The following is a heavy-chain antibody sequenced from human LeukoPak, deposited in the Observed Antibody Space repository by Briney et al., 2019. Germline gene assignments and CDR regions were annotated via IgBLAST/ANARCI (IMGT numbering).Heavy chain of an antibody. Sequence: GGSLRLSCAASGFTFSSYAMSWVRLVPGKGLEWVSAISGSGGGTFYTDSLKGRFTISRDNSKNTLLLQMNSLRAADTAMYYCAKGYDHYDDGGYYSRPDAFDLWGQGTMVTVSS. CDR1: GFTFSSYA. D-gene: IGHD3-22*01. CDR2: ISGSGGGT. J-gene: IGHJ3*01. V-gene: IGHV3-23*01. CDR3: AKGYDHYDDGGYYSRPDAFDL.